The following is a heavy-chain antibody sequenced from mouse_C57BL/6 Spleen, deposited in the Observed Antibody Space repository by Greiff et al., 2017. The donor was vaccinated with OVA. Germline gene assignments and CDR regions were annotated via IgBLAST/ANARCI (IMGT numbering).Heavy chain of an antibody. V-gene: IGHV1-74*01. CDR1: GYTFTSYW. J-gene: IGHJ4*01. CDR3: AIPAVVAHYAMDY. Sequence: QVQLQQPGAELVKPGASVKVSCKASGYTFTSYWMHWVKQRPGQGLEWIGRIHPSDSDTNYKQKFKGKATLTVDKSSSTAYMQLSSLTSEDSAVYYCAIPAVVAHYAMDYWGQGTSVTVSS. D-gene: IGHD1-1*01. CDR2: IHPSDSDT.